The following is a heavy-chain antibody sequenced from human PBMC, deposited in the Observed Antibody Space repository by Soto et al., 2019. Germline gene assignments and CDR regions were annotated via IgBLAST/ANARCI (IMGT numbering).Heavy chain of an antibody. V-gene: IGHV3-23*01. CDR1: GFTFSTFV. D-gene: IGHD3-10*01. Sequence: EVQLLESGGGWVQPGGSLRLSCAASGFTFSTFVMTWVRQVPGEGLEWVSSITGSGNSAYYADSMKGRFTISRDNSKNTLYLQMSSLGADDTAAYYCAVHLGENYYTMDVWGQGTTVTVSS. CDR3: AVHLGENYYTMDV. J-gene: IGHJ6*02. CDR2: ITGSGNSA.